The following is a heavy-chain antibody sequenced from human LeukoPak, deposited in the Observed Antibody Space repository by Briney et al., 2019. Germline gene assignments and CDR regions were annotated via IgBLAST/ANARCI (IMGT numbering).Heavy chain of an antibody. J-gene: IGHJ4*02. V-gene: IGHV3-23*01. CDR1: GFTFSNYG. CDR2: VSGSGANT. Sequence: GGSLRLSCAASGFTFSNYGMGWVRQTPGKGLEWLSSVSGSGANTYYADSVKGRFTIARDNSRDRIYLQMNTLTTDDTAVYYCARLQPLVIPAAKLGFDYWGQGTLVTVSS. D-gene: IGHD2-2*01. CDR3: ARLQPLVIPAAKLGFDY.